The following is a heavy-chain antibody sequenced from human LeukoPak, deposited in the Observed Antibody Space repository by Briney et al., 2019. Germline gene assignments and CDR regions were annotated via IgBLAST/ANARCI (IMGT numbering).Heavy chain of an antibody. CDR1: GYTFTSYD. CDR2: MNPNSGNT. Sequence: APVKVSCKASGYTFTSYDINWVRQATGQGLEWMGWMNPNSGNTGYAQKFQGRVTMTRNTSISTAYMELSSLRSEDTAVYYCARGGLDGDYFDYWGQGTLVTVSS. D-gene: IGHD4-17*01. CDR3: ARGGLDGDYFDY. J-gene: IGHJ4*02. V-gene: IGHV1-8*01.